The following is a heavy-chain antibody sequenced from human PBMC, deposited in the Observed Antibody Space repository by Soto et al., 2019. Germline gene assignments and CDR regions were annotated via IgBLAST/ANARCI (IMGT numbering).Heavy chain of an antibody. J-gene: IGHJ4*02. V-gene: IGHV3-48*02. Sequence: GGSLRLSCVASGFSLANFPMNWVRQTPGKGLEWISYISTRGDNIYYAESVKGRFTISRDNARISLFLQMNSLRDEDAALYYSAKGPHPNIVWPYYFDSWGQGVPVTVSS. CDR3: AKGPHPNIVWPYYFDS. CDR1: GFSLANFP. D-gene: IGHD2-15*01. CDR2: ISTRGDNI.